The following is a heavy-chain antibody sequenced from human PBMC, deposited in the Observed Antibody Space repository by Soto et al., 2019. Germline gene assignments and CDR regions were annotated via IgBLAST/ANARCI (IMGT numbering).Heavy chain of an antibody. V-gene: IGHV1-69*01. CDR2: IIPISDTT. CDR1: GGTFSSYA. J-gene: IGHJ6*02. CDR3: ARSQGSSTSLEIYYYYYYGMDV. Sequence: QVQLVQSGAEVKKPGSSVNVSCKASGGTFSSYAISWVRQAPGQGLEWMGGIIPISDTTNYAQKFQGRVTITADESTSTAYMELSSLRSEGTAVYYCARSQGSSTSLEIYYYYYYGMDVWGQGTTVTVSS. D-gene: IGHD2-2*01.